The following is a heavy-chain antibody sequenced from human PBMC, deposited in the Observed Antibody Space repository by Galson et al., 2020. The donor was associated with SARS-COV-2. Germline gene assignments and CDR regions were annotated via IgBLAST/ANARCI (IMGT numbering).Heavy chain of an antibody. CDR1: GFTVSGNY. D-gene: IGHD1-26*01. V-gene: IGHV3-53*05. Sequence: GSLRLSCAASGFTVSGNYMSWVRQAPGKGLEWVSAIRSGGSTHYADSVKGRFTISRDNSKNTLDLQMNSLRPEDTAVYYCTGGVVGLAGGAFDIWGQGTMVIVSS. CDR3: TGGVVGLAGGAFDI. J-gene: IGHJ3*02. CDR2: IRSGGST.